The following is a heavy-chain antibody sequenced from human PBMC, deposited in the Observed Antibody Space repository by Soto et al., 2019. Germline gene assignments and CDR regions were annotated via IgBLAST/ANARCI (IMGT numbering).Heavy chain of an antibody. CDR1: GGTFSSFA. Sequence: ASVKVSCKASGGTFSSFAISWVRQAPGQGLEWMGGIIPIFSTTDYAQNFQGRVTITADESTNTAYMELSSLRSEDTAVYYCTSYYDSSGYSNWFDPWGQGTLVTVSS. V-gene: IGHV1-69*13. CDR2: IIPIFSTT. J-gene: IGHJ5*02. D-gene: IGHD3-22*01. CDR3: TSYYDSSGYSNWFDP.